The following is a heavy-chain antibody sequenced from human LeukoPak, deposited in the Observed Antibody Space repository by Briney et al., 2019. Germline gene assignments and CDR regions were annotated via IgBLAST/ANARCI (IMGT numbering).Heavy chain of an antibody. Sequence: PSETLSLTCTVSGGSISSGGYYWSWIRQPPGKGLEWIGYIYHSGSTYYNPSLKSRVTISVDRSKNQFSLKLSSVTAADTAVYYCARSRYCSGGSCYLARAFDIWGQGTMVTVSS. CDR1: GGSISSGGYY. V-gene: IGHV4-30-2*01. CDR2: IYHSGST. J-gene: IGHJ3*02. CDR3: ARSRYCSGGSCYLARAFDI. D-gene: IGHD2-15*01.